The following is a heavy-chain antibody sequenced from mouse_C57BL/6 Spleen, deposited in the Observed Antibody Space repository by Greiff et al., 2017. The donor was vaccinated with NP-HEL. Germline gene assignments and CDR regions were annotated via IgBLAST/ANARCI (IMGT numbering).Heavy chain of an antibody. CDR1: GYTFTSYW. CDR2: IDPSDSYT. Sequence: QVQLQQSGAELVKPGASVKLSCKASGYTFTSYWMQWVKQRPGQGLEWIGEIDPSDSYTNYNQKFKGKATLTVDTSSSTAYMQLSSLTSEDSAVYYCARSHSPDYWGQGTTLTVSS. J-gene: IGHJ2*01. V-gene: IGHV1-50*01. D-gene: IGHD2-12*01. CDR3: ARSHSPDY.